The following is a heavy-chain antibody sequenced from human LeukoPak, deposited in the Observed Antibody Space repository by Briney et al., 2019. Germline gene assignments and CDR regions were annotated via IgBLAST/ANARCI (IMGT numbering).Heavy chain of an antibody. CDR1: GFTFSGFG. D-gene: IGHD5-12*01. V-gene: IGHV3-33*01. CDR3: ARDQSGGYSGFDPRD. CDR2: IVYDGSNK. J-gene: IGHJ4*02. Sequence: GGSLRLSCAASGFTFSGFGIHWVRQAPGEGLEWVTLIVYDGSNKYYADSVKGRFTISRDNSKNTVYLQMDSLRAEDTAVYYCARDQSGGYSGFDPRDWGQGALVTVSS.